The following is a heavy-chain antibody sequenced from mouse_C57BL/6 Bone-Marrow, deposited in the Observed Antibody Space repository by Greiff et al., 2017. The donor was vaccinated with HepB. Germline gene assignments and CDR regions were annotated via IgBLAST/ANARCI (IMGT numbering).Heavy chain of an antibody. D-gene: IGHD1-1*01. V-gene: IGHV1-4*01. J-gene: IGHJ1*03. Sequence: QVQLQQSGAELARPGASVKMSCKASGYTFTSYTMHWVKQRPGQGLEWIGYINPSSGYTKYNQKFKDKATLTADKSSSTAYMQLSSLTSEDSAVYYCASSHYYGSSYESYWYFDVWGTGTTVTVSS. CDR1: GYTFTSYT. CDR3: ASSHYYGSSYESYWYFDV. CDR2: INPSSGYT.